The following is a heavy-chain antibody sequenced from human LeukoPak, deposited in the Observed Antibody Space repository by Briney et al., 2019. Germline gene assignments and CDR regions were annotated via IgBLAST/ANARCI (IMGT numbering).Heavy chain of an antibody. CDR3: ATERNWVFDY. D-gene: IGHD7-27*01. J-gene: IGHJ4*02. CDR2: ITGSGGST. Sequence: GGSLRLSCAASGFTFSSYAMSWVRQAPGKRLEWVSAITGSGGSTYYADSVKGRFTISRDNSKNTLYVQMNSLRAEDTAVYYCATERNWVFDYWGQGTLVTVSS. CDR1: GFTFSSYA. V-gene: IGHV3-23*01.